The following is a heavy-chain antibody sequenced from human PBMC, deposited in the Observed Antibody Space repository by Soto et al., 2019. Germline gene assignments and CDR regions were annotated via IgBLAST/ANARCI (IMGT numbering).Heavy chain of an antibody. CDR2: ISYDGSNK. CDR1: GFTFSSYA. Sequence: QVQLVESGGGVVQPGRSLRLSCAASGFTFSSYAMHWVRQAPGKGLEWVAVISYDGSNKYYADSVKGRFTISRDNSKNTLYLQMNSLRAEDTAVYYCARDPTPFYDSSGYYPNNWFDPWGQGTLVTVS. CDR3: ARDPTPFYDSSGYYPNNWFDP. V-gene: IGHV3-30-3*01. J-gene: IGHJ5*02. D-gene: IGHD3-22*01.